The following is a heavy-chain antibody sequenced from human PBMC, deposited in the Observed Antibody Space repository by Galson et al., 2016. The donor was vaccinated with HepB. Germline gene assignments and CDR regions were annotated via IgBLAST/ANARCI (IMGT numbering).Heavy chain of an antibody. CDR2: IYYSGST. CDR1: GGSISSYY. CDR3: ARGRRWGGYYYYYYMGV. Sequence: ETLSLTCTVSGGSISSYYWSWIRQPPGKGLEWIGYIYYSGSTNYNPSLKSRVTISVDTSKNQFSLKLSSVTAADTAVYYCARGRRWGGYYYYYYMGVWGKGTTVTVSS. V-gene: IGHV4-59*01. D-gene: IGHD4-23*01. J-gene: IGHJ6*03.